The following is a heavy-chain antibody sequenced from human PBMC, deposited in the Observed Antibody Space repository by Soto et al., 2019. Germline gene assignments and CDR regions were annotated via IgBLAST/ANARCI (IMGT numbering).Heavy chain of an antibody. D-gene: IGHD2-2*01. J-gene: IGHJ5*02. Sequence: QLQLQESGPGLVKPSETLSLTCTVSGGSISSSSYYWGWIRQPPGKGLEWIGSIYYSGSTYYNPALKSRVTISVDPSKNPFSLTLSSVTAADTAVYYCASSIVVVPAAPQFDPWGQGTLVTVSS. CDR2: IYYSGST. V-gene: IGHV4-39*01. CDR3: ASSIVVVPAAPQFDP. CDR1: GGSISSSSYY.